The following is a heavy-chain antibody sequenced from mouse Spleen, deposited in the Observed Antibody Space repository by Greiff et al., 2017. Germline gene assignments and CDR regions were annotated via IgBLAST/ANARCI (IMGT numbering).Heavy chain of an antibody. Sequence: EVQLQQSGPELVKPGASVKMSCKASGYTFTDYNMHWVKQSHGKSLEWIGYINPNNGGTSYNQKFKGKATLTVNKSSSTAYMELRSLTSEDSAVYYCARWTYYSYYSYDGDYYAMDYWGQGTSVTVSS. V-gene: IGHV1-22*01. CDR1: GYTFTDYN. CDR2: INPNNGGT. CDR3: ARWTYYSYYSYDGDYYAMDY. J-gene: IGHJ4*01. D-gene: IGHD2-12*01.